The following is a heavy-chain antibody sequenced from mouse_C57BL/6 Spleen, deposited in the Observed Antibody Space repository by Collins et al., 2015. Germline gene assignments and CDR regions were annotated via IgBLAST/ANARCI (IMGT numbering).Heavy chain of an antibody. V-gene: IGHV3-6*01. CDR2: ISYDGSN. J-gene: IGHJ4*01. Sequence: DVQLQESGPGLVKPSQSLSLTCSATGYSITSGYYWNWIRQFPGNKLEWMGYISYDGSNNYNPSLKNRISITRDTSKNQFFLKLNSVTTEDTATYYCARDGLFYAMDYWGQGTSVTVSS. CDR1: GYSITSGYY. CDR3: ARDGLFYAMDY.